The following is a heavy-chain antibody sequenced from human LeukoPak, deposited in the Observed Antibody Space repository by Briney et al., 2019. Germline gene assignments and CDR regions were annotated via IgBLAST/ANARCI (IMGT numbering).Heavy chain of an antibody. Sequence: PGGSLRLSCAASGFTFSTYWMTWVRQAPGKGLEWVANIKQDGSEKYYVDSVKGRFTISRDNAKNSLFLQMNSLRAEDTAVYYCARRFGPGSFENSEFDYWGQGTLVTVSS. V-gene: IGHV3-7*01. J-gene: IGHJ4*02. CDR1: GFTFSTYW. D-gene: IGHD3-10*01. CDR3: ARRFGPGSFENSEFDY. CDR2: IKQDGSEK.